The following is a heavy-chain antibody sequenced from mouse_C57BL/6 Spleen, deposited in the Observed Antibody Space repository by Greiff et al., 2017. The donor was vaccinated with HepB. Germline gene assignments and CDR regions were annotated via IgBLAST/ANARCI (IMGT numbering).Heavy chain of an antibody. CDR3: ARAAIPNCYDSSGPYYAMDY. D-gene: IGHD1-1*01. CDR1: GYTFTDYN. V-gene: IGHV1-22*01. J-gene: IGHJ4*01. CDR2: INPNNGGT. Sequence: EVQLQQSGPELVKPGASVKMSCKASGYTFTDYNMHWVKQSHGKSLEWIGYINPNNGGTSYNQKFKGKATLTVNKSSSTAYMELRSLTSEDSAVYYCARAAIPNCYDSSGPYYAMDYWGQGTSVTVSS.